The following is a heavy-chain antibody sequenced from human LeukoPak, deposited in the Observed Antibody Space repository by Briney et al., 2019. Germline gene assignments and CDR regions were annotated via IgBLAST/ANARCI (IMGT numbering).Heavy chain of an antibody. CDR3: ARARLDAYYSGSGRNYYYYYMDV. Sequence: SQTLSLTFAISGDSVSTNSAAWNWVRQSPSRGLEWLGRTYYRSKWYNDYAFSVKSRITINTDTSKNQFSLQLNSVTPEDTAVYFCARARLDAYYSGSGRNYYYYYMDVWAKGTTVTISS. D-gene: IGHD3-10*01. CDR1: GDSVSTNSAA. J-gene: IGHJ6*03. CDR2: TYYRSKWYN. V-gene: IGHV6-1*01.